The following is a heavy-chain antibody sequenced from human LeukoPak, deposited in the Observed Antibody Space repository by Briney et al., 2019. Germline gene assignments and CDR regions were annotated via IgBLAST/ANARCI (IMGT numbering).Heavy chain of an antibody. CDR3: AKGVSSDWYYFDY. D-gene: IGHD6-19*01. CDR1: GFTFSSYA. Sequence: GGSLRLSCAASGFTFSSYAMRWVRQAPGKGLGWVSSISNTGSTHFYADAVKGRFTISRDNSKSTVYLQMNTLRADDTAVYFCAKGVSSDWYYFDYWGQGTLVTVSS. V-gene: IGHV3-23*01. J-gene: IGHJ4*02. CDR2: ISNTGSTH.